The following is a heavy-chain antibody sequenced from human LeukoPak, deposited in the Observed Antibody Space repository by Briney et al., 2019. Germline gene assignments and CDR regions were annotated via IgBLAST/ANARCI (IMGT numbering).Heavy chain of an antibody. CDR2: ISRISNTL. CDR3: AKDMGYCSSATCYGLDY. V-gene: IGHV3-48*01. D-gene: IGHD2-2*01. Sequence: GGSLRLSCAASGFNFSSYKLNWVRQAPRKGPDWVSYISRISNTLYFADAVKGRFTISGDNSKNTLFLQMNSLRAEDTAIYYCAKDMGYCSSATCYGLDYWGEGTLVTVSS. J-gene: IGHJ4*02. CDR1: GFNFSSYK.